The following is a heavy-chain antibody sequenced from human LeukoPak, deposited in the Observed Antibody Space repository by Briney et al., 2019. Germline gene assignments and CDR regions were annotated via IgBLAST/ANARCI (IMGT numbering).Heavy chain of an antibody. CDR1: GGTFSSYT. D-gene: IGHD2-2*01. J-gene: IGHJ5*02. CDR3: ARDPRSTSCCPDNWFDP. V-gene: IGHV1-69*04. Sequence: SVKVSCKASGGTFSSYTISWVRQAPGQGLEWMGRIIPILGIANYAQKFQGRVTITADKSTSTAYMELSSLRSEDTAVYYCARDPRSTSCCPDNWFDPWGQGTLVTVSS. CDR2: IIPILGIA.